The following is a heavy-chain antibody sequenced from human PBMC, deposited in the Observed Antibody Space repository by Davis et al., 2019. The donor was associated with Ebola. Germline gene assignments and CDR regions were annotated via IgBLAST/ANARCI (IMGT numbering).Heavy chain of an antibody. CDR3: ARSNDWAAAFDN. CDR2: ISSSSSYI. D-gene: IGHD2-21*01. CDR1: GFTVRDYA. Sequence: PGGSLRLSCAASGFTVRDYAMTWVRQAPGKGLEWVSSISSSSSYINYADSVTGRFTISRDNAKNSLYLQMNSLRAEDTGVYYWARSNDWAAAFDNWGQGTMVTVSS. V-gene: IGHV3-21*01. J-gene: IGHJ3*02.